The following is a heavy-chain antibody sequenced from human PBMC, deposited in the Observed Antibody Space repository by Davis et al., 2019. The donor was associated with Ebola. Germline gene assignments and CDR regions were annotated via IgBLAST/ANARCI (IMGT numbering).Heavy chain of an antibody. J-gene: IGHJ2*01. CDR3: ARDYYDSSGFLWYFDL. Sequence: SETLSLTCTVSGGSIRSSTHYWGWIRQPPGKGLEWIGSIYYSGSTNYNPSLKSRVAISVDKSKNQFSLKLSSVTAADAAVYYCARDYYDSSGFLWYFDLWGRGTLVAVSS. D-gene: IGHD3-22*01. V-gene: IGHV4-39*07. CDR2: IYYSGST. CDR1: GGSIRSSTHY.